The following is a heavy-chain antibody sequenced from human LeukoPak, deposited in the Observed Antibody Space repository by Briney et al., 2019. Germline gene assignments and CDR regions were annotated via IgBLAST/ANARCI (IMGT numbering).Heavy chain of an antibody. V-gene: IGHV3-23*01. CDR3: ARGAYNWGAFDI. Sequence: PGGSLRLSCAASGFTFTNYAMNWVRQAPRKGLEWVSTISPSGGDTYYADSVKGRFTISKDISKNTLYLQMNSLRAEDTAVYYCARGAYNWGAFDIWGQGTMVTVSS. D-gene: IGHD5-24*01. CDR1: GFTFTNYA. J-gene: IGHJ3*02. CDR2: ISPSGGDT.